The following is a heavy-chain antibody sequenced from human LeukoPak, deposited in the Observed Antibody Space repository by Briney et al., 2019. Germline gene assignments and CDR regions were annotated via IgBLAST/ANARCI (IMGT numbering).Heavy chain of an antibody. D-gene: IGHD5-24*01. Sequence: GGCLRLSCAASGFTFSSNVMSWVRQAPGKGLEWVSAITGSGDSTYYADAVKGLFTISRDNSKNTLYLQMNSLRAEDTAVYYCAKADGYNFGGTLLFDYWGQGTPDTVSS. CDR1: GFTFSSNV. CDR2: ITGSGDST. J-gene: IGHJ4*02. V-gene: IGHV3-23*01. CDR3: AKADGYNFGGTLLFDY.